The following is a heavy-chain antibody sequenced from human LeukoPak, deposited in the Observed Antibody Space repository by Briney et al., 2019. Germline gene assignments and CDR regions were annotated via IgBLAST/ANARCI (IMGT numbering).Heavy chain of an antibody. V-gene: IGHV3-23*01. CDR2: ISGSGGST. CDR3: AKDLGQLHDY. Sequence: GGSLRLSCAASGLTFSSYAMSWVRQAPGKGLEWVSAISGSGGSTYYADSVKGRFTISRDNSKNTLYLQMSSLRAEDTAVYYCAKDLGQLHDYWGQGTLVTVSS. CDR1: GLTFSSYA. J-gene: IGHJ4*02. D-gene: IGHD1-1*01.